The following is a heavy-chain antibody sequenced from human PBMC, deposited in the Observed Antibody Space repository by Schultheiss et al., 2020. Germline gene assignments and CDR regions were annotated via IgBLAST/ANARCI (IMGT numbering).Heavy chain of an antibody. V-gene: IGHV3-NL1*01. CDR2: IYSGGST. D-gene: IGHD2-2*01. CDR1: GFTFSSYG. Sequence: GGSLRLSCAASGFTFSSYGMHWVRQAPGKGLEWVSVIYSGGSTYYADSVKGRFTISRDNSKNTLYLQMNSLRAEDTAVYYCAKDRVSVVPAARNYYYYYGMDVWGQGTTVTVSS. J-gene: IGHJ6*02. CDR3: AKDRVSVVPAARNYYYYYGMDV.